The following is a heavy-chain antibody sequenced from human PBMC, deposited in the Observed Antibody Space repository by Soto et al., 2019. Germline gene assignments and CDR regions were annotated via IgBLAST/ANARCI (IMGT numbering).Heavy chain of an antibody. Sequence: PWGSLRLSCEVSGLTFVREEINFCRQAPGKGLEWVAYIQDRGSPIYYGESVKGRFTISRDNAKNTLYLQMSSLTAEDTAVYYCARGYHHGSHFGHWGQGVLVTVSS. J-gene: IGHJ4*02. CDR1: GLTFVREE. CDR2: IQDRGSPI. CDR3: ARGYHHGSHFGH. V-gene: IGHV3-48*03. D-gene: IGHD2-15*01.